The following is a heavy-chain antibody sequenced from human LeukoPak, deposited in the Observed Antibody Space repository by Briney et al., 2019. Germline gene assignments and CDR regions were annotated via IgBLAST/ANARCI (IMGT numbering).Heavy chain of an antibody. D-gene: IGHD1-26*01. V-gene: IGHV3-21*01. CDR1: GFSFSSYN. CDR2: ITTSSTYT. Sequence: PGGSLRLSCAASGFSFSSYNMNWVRQAPGKGLEWASSITTSSTYTFYADSVKGRFTISRDNAKNSLYLQMNSLRAEDTAVYYCARDPYSGSYGDSYYYYMDVWGKGTTVTISS. CDR3: ARDPYSGSYGDSYYYYMDV. J-gene: IGHJ6*03.